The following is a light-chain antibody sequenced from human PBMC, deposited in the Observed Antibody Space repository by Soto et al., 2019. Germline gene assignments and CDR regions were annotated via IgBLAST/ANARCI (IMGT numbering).Light chain of an antibody. CDR3: HHYYNWPRT. V-gene: IGKV3-15*01. CDR1: QNVGSK. Sequence: EIVMTQSPATLSVSPGERATLSCRASQNVGSKLAWYQHKPGQAPRFLIYGASTRAAGIPDRFSGSGSGTEFTLTISSLQSEDFAVYSCHHYYNWPRTFGQGTKVEIK. J-gene: IGKJ1*01. CDR2: GAS.